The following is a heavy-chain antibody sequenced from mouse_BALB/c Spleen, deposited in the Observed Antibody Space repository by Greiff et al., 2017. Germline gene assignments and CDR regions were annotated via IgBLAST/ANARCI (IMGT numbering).Heavy chain of an antibody. Sequence: EVMLVESGGDLVKPGGSLKLSCAASGFTFSSYGMSWVRQTPDKRLEWVATISSGGSYTYYPDSVKGRFTISRDNAKNTLYLQMSSLKSEDTAMYYCAIDSRAYWGQGTLVTVSA. CDR2: ISSGGSYT. CDR3: AIDSRAY. CDR1: GFTFSSYG. J-gene: IGHJ3*01. V-gene: IGHV5-6*01.